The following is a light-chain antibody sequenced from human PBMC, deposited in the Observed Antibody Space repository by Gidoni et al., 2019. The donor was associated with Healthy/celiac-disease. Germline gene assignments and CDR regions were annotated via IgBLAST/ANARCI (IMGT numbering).Light chain of an antibody. CDR3: QQSYSTPIT. V-gene: IGKV1-39*01. CDR2: AAS. CDR1: QSISSY. Sequence: DIHTTQSPSSLSASVGDRVTLTCRASQSISSYLNWYQQKPGKAPKLLIYAASSLQSGVPSRFSGSGSGTDFTLTISSLQPEDFATYYCQQSYSTPITFGQGTRLEIK. J-gene: IGKJ5*01.